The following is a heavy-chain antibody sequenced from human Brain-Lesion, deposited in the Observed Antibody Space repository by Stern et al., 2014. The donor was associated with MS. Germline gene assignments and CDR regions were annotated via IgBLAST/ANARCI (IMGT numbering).Heavy chain of an antibody. V-gene: IGHV3-7*01. Sequence: MQLVQSGGGLVQPGGSLRLSCAASGFTFRFYWMNWVRQTPGKGLEWVANIKQDGSEKFYGDSVKGRFTISRDNTWNSLYLQMNSLRVEDTAVYYCARSDYDYVWGSNRYRTTRYFFDYWSQGTLVSVSS. D-gene: IGHD3-16*02. CDR2: IKQDGSEK. J-gene: IGHJ4*02. CDR1: GFTFRFYW. CDR3: ARSDYDYVWGSNRYRTTRYFFDY.